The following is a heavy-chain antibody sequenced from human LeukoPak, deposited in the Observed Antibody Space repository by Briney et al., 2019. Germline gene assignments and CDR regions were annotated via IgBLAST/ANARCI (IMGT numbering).Heavy chain of an antibody. D-gene: IGHD2-8*02. V-gene: IGHV4-38-2*02. CDR1: GYSISTGYY. Sequence: PSETLSLTCTVSGYSISTGYYWGWIRQPPGKGLEWIARVYHGGRTYYNPSLKSRVSISLDTSKNQFSLKLTSVTAADTAVYYCVRSPAWSFDYWGQGTLVTVSS. CDR3: VRSPAWSFDY. J-gene: IGHJ4*02. CDR2: VYHGGRT.